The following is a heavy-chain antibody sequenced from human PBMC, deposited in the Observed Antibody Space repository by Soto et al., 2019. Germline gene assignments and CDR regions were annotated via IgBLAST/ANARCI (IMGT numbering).Heavy chain of an antibody. CDR3: ARDGGDSTLDY. V-gene: IGHV1-69*06. CDR1: GGPLSSNA. CDR2: IIPIFGTA. J-gene: IGHJ4*02. Sequence: QVQLVQSGAEVKKPGSSVKVSCKVPGGPLSSNAIGWVRQAPGQGLEWMGGIIPIFGTANYAQKFQGRVTITADKSTSTAYMELSSLRSEDTAVYYCARDGGDSTLDYWGQGTLVTVSS. D-gene: IGHD2-21*02.